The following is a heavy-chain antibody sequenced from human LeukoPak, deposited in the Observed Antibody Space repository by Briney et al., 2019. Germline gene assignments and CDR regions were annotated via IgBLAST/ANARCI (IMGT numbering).Heavy chain of an antibody. J-gene: IGHJ4*02. CDR2: IYYSGST. CDR3: ARALLRYFDWLLD. D-gene: IGHD3-9*01. Sequence: KPSETRSLTCTVSGGSISSSSYYWGWIRQPPGKGLEWIGSIYYSGSTYYNPSLKSRVTISVDTSKNQFSLKLSSVTAADTAVYYCARALLRYFDWLLDWGQGTLVTVSS. V-gene: IGHV4-39*07. CDR1: GGSISSSSYY.